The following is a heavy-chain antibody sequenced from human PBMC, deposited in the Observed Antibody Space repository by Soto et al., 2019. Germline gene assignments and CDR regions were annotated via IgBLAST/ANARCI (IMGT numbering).Heavy chain of an antibody. J-gene: IGHJ4*02. D-gene: IGHD5-18*01. Sequence: VQLVESGGGLXXPGGXLRXSCAASGFTFSSYWMLWVRQAPGKGLVWVSRINSDGSTTSYADSVKGRFTISRDNAKNTLYLQMNSLRAEDTAVYYCARVNPGYSYVNYWGQGTLVTVSS. CDR3: ARVNPGYSYVNY. CDR1: GFTFSSYW. CDR2: INSDGSTT. V-gene: IGHV3-74*01.